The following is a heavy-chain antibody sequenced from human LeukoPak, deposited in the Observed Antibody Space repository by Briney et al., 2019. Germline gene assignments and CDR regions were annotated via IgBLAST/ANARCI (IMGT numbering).Heavy chain of an antibody. CDR1: GGSISSSNW. CDR3: AREVRAGTTAGMDV. V-gene: IGHV4-4*02. CDR2: IYHSGST. Sequence: SGTLSLTCAVSGGSISSSNWWSWVRQPPGKGLEWIGEIYHSGSTNYNPPLKSRVTISVDKSKNQFSLKLSSVTAADTAVYYCAREVRAGTTAGMDVWGKGTTVTVSS. J-gene: IGHJ6*04. D-gene: IGHD1-1*01.